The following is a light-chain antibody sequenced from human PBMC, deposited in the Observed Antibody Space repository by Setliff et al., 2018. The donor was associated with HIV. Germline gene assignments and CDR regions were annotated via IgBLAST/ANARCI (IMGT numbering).Light chain of an antibody. V-gene: IGLV2-14*03. CDR1: SSDVGGYNY. J-gene: IGLJ1*01. CDR3: SSHRDTNTLEV. Sequence: QSVLAQPRSVSASPGQSVTISCTGTSSDVGGYNYVSWYQQHPGKAPKLIIYDVTYRPSGVSNRFSGSKSGNTASLTISGLQAEDEADYYCSSHRDTNTLEVFGTGTKVTVL. CDR2: DVT.